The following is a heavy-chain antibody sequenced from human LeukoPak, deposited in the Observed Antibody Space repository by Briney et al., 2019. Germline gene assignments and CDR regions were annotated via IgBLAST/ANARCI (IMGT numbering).Heavy chain of an antibody. CDR2: IYPGDSHT. Sequence: GESLKISCKGSGYSFPNYWIGWVRQMPGKGLEWMGIIYPGDSHTRYSPSFQDQVTISVDKSISTAYLQWSSLKASDTAMYYCARGPYAYTSSATLGSYNWLDPWGQGSLSPSPQ. J-gene: IGHJ5*02. CDR3: ARGPYAYTSSATLGSYNWLDP. D-gene: IGHD2-2*02. V-gene: IGHV5-51*01. CDR1: GYSFPNYW.